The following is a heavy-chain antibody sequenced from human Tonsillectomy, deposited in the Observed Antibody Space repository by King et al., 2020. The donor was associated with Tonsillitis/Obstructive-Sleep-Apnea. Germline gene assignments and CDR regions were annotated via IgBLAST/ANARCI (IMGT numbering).Heavy chain of an antibody. V-gene: IGHV5-51*01. CDR3: AREGGQGVIPNWFDP. D-gene: IGHD3-16*02. CDR2: IYPGDSDT. J-gene: IGHJ5*02. CDR1: GYRCTSYW. Sequence: VRLGESGGEVNKRGESLQISCKGSGYRCTSYWIGWVRQMPGKGLEWMGIIYPGDSDTRYSPSLQGQVTISVAKSVSTAYLQWSSLKASDTAIYYCAREGGQGVIPNWFDPWGQGTLVTVSS.